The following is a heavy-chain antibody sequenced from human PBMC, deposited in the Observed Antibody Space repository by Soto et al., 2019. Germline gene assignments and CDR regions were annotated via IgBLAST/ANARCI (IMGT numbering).Heavy chain of an antibody. V-gene: IGHV3-9*01. CDR2: ISWNSGSI. D-gene: IGHD6-13*01. CDR1: GFTFDDYA. Sequence: GGSLRLSCAASGFTFDDYAMHWVRQAPGKGLEWVSGISWNSGSIGYADSVKGRFTISRDNAKNSLYLQMNSLRAEDTALYYCATYSSSWFDPWGQGTLVTVSS. CDR3: ATYSSSWFDP. J-gene: IGHJ5*02.